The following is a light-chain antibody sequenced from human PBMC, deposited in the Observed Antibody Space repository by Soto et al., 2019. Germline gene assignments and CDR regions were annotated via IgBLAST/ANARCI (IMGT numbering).Light chain of an antibody. CDR2: DNN. Sequence: QSALTQPPSVSAAPGQKVTISCSGSSSDIGNNYVSWYQQLPGTAPKLLIYDNNKRPSGIPDRFSGSKSGTSGTLDITGLQTGDEADYYCATWDGSLTGEVFGGGTKVTVL. V-gene: IGLV1-51*01. J-gene: IGLJ2*01. CDR1: SSDIGNNY. CDR3: ATWDGSLTGEV.